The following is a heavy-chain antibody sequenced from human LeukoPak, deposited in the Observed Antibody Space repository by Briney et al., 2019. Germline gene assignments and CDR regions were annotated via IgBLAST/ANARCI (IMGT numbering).Heavy chain of an antibody. J-gene: IGHJ4*02. D-gene: IGHD2-2*01. Sequence: GGSLRLSCAASGFTFSSYAMRWVRQAPGKGLEWVSAISGSGGSTYYADSVKGRFTISRDNSKNTLYLQMNSLRAEDTAVYYCAKDIVVVPAANYWGQGTLVTVSS. CDR1: GFTFSSYA. CDR3: AKDIVVVPAANY. CDR2: ISGSGGST. V-gene: IGHV3-23*01.